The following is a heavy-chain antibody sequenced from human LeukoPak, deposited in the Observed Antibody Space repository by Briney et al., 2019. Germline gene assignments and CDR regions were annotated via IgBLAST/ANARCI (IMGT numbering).Heavy chain of an antibody. Sequence: SETLSLTCTVSGGSISSSSYYWGWIRQPPGKGLEWIGSIYYSGSTYYNPSLKSRVTISVDTSKNQFSLKLSSVTAADTAVYHCARLRDYSNVPHWGQGTLVTVSS. CDR1: GGSISSSSYY. CDR3: ARLRDYSNVPH. D-gene: IGHD4-11*01. J-gene: IGHJ4*02. CDR2: IYYSGST. V-gene: IGHV4-39*01.